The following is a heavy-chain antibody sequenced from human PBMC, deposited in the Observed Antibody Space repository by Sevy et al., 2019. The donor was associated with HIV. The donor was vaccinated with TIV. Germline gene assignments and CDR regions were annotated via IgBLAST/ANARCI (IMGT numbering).Heavy chain of an antibody. J-gene: IGHJ5*02. CDR3: ASEDSSVQYLNYFDL. V-gene: IGHV3-48*02. CDR2: ISSHGSTL. CDR1: GFTFSRYS. Sequence: GGSLRLSCAASGFTFSRYSMNWVRQAPGKGLEWVSYISSHGSTLYYADSVKGRFTISSSNAVNSLYLQMNSLGDEDTAVYYCASEDSSVQYLNYFDLWGPGTLVTVSS. D-gene: IGHD3-22*01.